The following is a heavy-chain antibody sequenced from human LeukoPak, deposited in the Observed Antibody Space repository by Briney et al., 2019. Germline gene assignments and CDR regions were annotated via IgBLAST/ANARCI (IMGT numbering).Heavy chain of an antibody. D-gene: IGHD6-13*01. CDR2: IYSGDRT. CDR3: TRDLTGTTWSENDY. V-gene: IGHV3-53*01. Sequence: SGGSLRLSCEVSGISVRGSYMSWVRQAPGKGLEWASVIYSGDRTYYAESVKGRFTISRDTSKNTLYLQMNNLRADDTARYYCTRDLTGTTWSENDYWGQGTLVTISS. J-gene: IGHJ4*02. CDR1: GISVRGSY.